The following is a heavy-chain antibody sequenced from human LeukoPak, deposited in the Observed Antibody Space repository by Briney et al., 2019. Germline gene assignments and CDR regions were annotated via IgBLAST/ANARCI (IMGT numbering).Heavy chain of an antibody. CDR1: GFTFSSYS. CDR2: IGSSVSTR. V-gene: IGHV3-48*01. CDR3: AREGSDFWSGYSKGYFDY. J-gene: IGHJ4*02. D-gene: IGHD3-3*01. Sequence: PGGSLRLSCAVSGFTFSSYSMNWVRRAPGKGLEWVSYIGSSVSTRYYADSVKGRFTISRDNCKHSLYLQMNSLRAEDTAVYYCAREGSDFWSGYSKGYFDYWGQGTLVTVSS.